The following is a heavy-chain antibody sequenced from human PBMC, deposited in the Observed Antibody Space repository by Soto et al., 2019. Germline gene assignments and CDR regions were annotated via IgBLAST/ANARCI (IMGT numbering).Heavy chain of an antibody. CDR2: IYYSGST. D-gene: IGHD6-19*01. J-gene: IGHJ5*02. CDR3: ARMYSSGWYILDWFDP. Sequence: SETLSLTCTVSGGSISSSSYYWGWIRQPPGKGLEWIGSIYYSGSTYYNPSLKSRVTISVDTSKNQFSLKLSSVTAADTAVYYCARMYSSGWYILDWFDPWGQGTLVTVSS. CDR1: GGSISSSSYY. V-gene: IGHV4-39*01.